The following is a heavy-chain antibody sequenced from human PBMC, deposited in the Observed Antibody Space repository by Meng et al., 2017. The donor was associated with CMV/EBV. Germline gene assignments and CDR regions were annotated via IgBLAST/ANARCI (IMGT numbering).Heavy chain of an antibody. D-gene: IGHD3-9*01. J-gene: IGHJ6*02. Sequence: GESLKISCAASGFTFSSYEMNWVRQAPGKGLEWVSYISGSGSTIYYADSVKGRFTISRDNAKNSLYLQMNSLRAEDTAVYYCAREDDILTGDYYYYYGMDVWGQGTTVTVSS. V-gene: IGHV3-48*03. CDR3: AREDDILTGDYYYYYGMDV. CDR2: ISGSGSTI. CDR1: GFTFSSYE.